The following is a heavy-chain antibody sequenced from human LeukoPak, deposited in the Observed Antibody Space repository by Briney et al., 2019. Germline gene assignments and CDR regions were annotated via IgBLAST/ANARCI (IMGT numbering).Heavy chain of an antibody. J-gene: IGHJ4*02. V-gene: IGHV1-3*01. D-gene: IGHD2-15*01. Sequence: ASVKVSCKASGYTFTSYAMHWVRQAPGQRLEWMGWINAGNGNTKYSQKFQGRVTITRDTSASTAYMELSSLRSEDTAVYYCARYCSGGSCYPGVFDYWGQGTLVSVSP. CDR3: ARYCSGGSCYPGVFDY. CDR1: GYTFTSYA. CDR2: INAGNGNT.